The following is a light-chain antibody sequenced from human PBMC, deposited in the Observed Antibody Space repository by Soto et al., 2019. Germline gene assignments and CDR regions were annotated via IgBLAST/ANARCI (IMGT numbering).Light chain of an antibody. CDR1: QSLLHRVDYNC. CDR2: LAS. V-gene: IGKV2-28*01. CDR3: MQALQTPVT. J-gene: IGKJ4*01. Sequence: DIVMTQSPVSLSVTPGESASISCRSSQSLLHRVDYNCLDWYLQKPGQSPQLLIHLASSRASGVPDRFSGSGSGTDFTLHISRVEAEDVGIYYCMQALQTPVTFGGGTKVEIK.